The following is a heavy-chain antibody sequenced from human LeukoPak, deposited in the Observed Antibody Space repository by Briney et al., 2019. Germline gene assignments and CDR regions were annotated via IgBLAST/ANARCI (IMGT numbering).Heavy chain of an antibody. D-gene: IGHD3-22*01. CDR3: ARVEHSSWYYFDY. V-gene: IGHV3-48*01. CDR1: GFTFSTYS. CDR2: ISSSSSTI. Sequence: PGGSLRLSCAASGFTFSTYSMTWVRQAPGKGLEWVSYISSSSSTIYYGGSVKGRFTVSRDNAKNSLYLQMNSLRAEDTAVYFCARVEHSSWYYFDYWGQGTLVTVSS. J-gene: IGHJ4*02.